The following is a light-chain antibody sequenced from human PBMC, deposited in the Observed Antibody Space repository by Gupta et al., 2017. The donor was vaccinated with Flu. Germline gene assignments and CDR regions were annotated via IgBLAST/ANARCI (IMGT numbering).Light chain of an antibody. CDR2: RDS. CDR1: NIGSKN. CDR3: QVWDSSTGV. Sequence: SYELTQPLSVSVALGQTAMITCGGNNIGSKNVHWYHQKPGQAPVLVIYRDSNRPSGIPERFSGSNSGNTATLTISRAQAGDEADYYCQVWDSSTGVFGGGTKLTVL. V-gene: IGLV3-9*01. J-gene: IGLJ2*01.